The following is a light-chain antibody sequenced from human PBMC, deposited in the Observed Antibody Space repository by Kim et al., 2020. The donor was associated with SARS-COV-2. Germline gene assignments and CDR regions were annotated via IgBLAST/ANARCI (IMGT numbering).Light chain of an antibody. CDR3: SSYTSSSTLV. CDR1: RRDVGAYNY. J-gene: IGLJ3*02. V-gene: IGLV2-14*03. CDR2: DVS. Sequence: GQSITISCTGTRRDVGAYNYVPWYQQHPGKAPKLMINDVSNLPSGVSNRFSGSKSGNTASLTISGLQAEVEADYYCSSYTSSSTLVFGGGTHLTV.